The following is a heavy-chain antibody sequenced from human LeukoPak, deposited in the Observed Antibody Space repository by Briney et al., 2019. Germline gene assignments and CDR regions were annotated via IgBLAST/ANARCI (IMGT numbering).Heavy chain of an antibody. D-gene: IGHD2-2*01. V-gene: IGHV3-11*01. CDR3: ARDYERVVPAARYYYYMDV. J-gene: IGHJ6*03. CDR1: GFTFSDYY. CDR2: ISSSGSTI. Sequence: GGSLRLSCAASGFTFSDYYMSWIRQAPGKGLECVSYISSSGSTIYYADSVKGRLTISRDNAKNSLYLQMNSLRAEDTAVYYCARDYERVVPAARYYYYMDVWGKGTTVTVSS.